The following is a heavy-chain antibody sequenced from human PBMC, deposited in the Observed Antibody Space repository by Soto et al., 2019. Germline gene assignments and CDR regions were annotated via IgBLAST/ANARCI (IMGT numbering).Heavy chain of an antibody. D-gene: IGHD3-10*01. Sequence: SETLSLTCTVSGGSISSGDYYWSWIRQPPGKGLEWIGYIYYSGSTYYNPSLKSRVTISVDTSKNQFSLKLSSVTAADTAVYYCARHGFFYGSGSYDNLFYPWGQGTLVTVSS. V-gene: IGHV4-39*01. CDR1: GGSISSGDYY. J-gene: IGHJ5*02. CDR3: ARHGFFYGSGSYDNLFYP. CDR2: IYYSGST.